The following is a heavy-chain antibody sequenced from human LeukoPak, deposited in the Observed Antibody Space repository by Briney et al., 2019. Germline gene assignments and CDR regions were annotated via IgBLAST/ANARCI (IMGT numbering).Heavy chain of an antibody. CDR2: IYSSGST. CDR3: AREQGSNWPFDY. CDR1: DGSISSGGYD. Sequence: SETLSLTCTVSDGSISSGGYDWSWIRQPPGKGLEWIGYIYSSGSTFYNPSLKSRVTISRDTSKNQFSLKLSPVTAADTAVYFCAREQGSNWPFDYWGQGTLVTVSS. J-gene: IGHJ4*02. D-gene: IGHD4-11*01. V-gene: IGHV4-30-4*08.